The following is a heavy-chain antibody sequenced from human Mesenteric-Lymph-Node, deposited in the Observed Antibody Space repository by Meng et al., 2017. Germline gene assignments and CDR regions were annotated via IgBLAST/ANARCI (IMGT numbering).Heavy chain of an antibody. V-gene: IGHV1-69*13. CDR2: IIPIFGTA. J-gene: IGHJ4*02. Sequence: SVKVSCKASGGTFSSYAISWVRQAPGQGLEWMGGIIPIFGTANYAQKFQGRVTITADESTSTAYMELSSLRSEDTAVYYCARALRTGIAVAGLSSGGSYYFDYWGQGTLVTVSS. CDR3: ARALRTGIAVAGLSSGGSYYFDY. D-gene: IGHD6-19*01. CDR1: GGTFSSYA.